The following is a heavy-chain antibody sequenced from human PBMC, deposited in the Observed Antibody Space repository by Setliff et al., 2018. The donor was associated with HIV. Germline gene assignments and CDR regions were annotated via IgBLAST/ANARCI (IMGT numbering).Heavy chain of an antibody. D-gene: IGHD1-26*01. Sequence: SETLSLTCDVSGGSISSDSYYWAWIRQPPGKGLEWIGTIYYSGSTHYNPSLKSRLTISVDMSKNQVSLKVSSVTAADTAVYYCARGHGVYSGSYLAVYSDYWGQGTQVTVSS. CDR1: GGSISSDSYY. CDR3: ARGHGVYSGSYLAVYSDY. V-gene: IGHV4-39*07. CDR2: IYYSGST. J-gene: IGHJ4*02.